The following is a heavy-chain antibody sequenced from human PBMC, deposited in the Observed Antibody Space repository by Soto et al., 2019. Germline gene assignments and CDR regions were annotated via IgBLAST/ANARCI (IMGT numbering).Heavy chain of an antibody. CDR3: AWSIVVVTALDY. CDR2: INAGNGNT. CDR1: GYTFTSYA. D-gene: IGHD2-21*02. J-gene: IGHJ4*02. Sequence: QVQLVQSGAEEKKPGASVKVSCKASGYTFTSYAMHWVRQAPGQRLEWMGWINAGNGNTKYSQKFQGRVTITRDTTASTADIELSSLRSEDTAVYYCAWSIVVVTALDYWGQGTLVTVSS. V-gene: IGHV1-3*05.